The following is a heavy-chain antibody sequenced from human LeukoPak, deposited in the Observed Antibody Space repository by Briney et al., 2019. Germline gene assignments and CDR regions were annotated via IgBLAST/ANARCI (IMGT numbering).Heavy chain of an antibody. CDR3: ARATQYSHGSYYYYGMDV. D-gene: IGHD5-18*01. CDR2: INWNGGST. J-gene: IGHJ6*02. CDR1: GFTFDDYG. V-gene: IGHV3-20*01. Sequence: GGSLRLSCAASGFTFDDYGMSWVRQAPGKGLEWVSGINWNGGSTGYADSVKGRFTISRDNAKNSLYLQMNSLRAEDTALYHCARATQYSHGSYYYYGMDVWGQGTTVTVSS.